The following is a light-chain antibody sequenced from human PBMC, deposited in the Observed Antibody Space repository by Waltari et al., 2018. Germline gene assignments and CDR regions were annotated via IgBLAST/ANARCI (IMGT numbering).Light chain of an antibody. J-gene: IGLJ3*02. Sequence: SYELSQPLSVSVALGQTANLTCGGKNIGIKNVHWYRKKPGQAPVPVIYRDRSRPSGIPERFSGSNSGNTATLTISRAQAGDEADYYCQVWDSSTAWVFGGGTKLAVL. V-gene: IGLV3-9*01. CDR2: RDR. CDR1: NIGIKN. CDR3: QVWDSSTAWV.